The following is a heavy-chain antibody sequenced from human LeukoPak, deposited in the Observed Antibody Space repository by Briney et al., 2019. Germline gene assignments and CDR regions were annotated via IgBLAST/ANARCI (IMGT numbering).Heavy chain of an antibody. CDR3: AKDGGSGYHVGRYYFDY. Sequence: PGGSLRLSCAASGFTFSSYGMHWVRQAPGKGLDWVAVISYDGSNKYYADSVKGRFTISRDNSKNTLYRQMNSLRAEDTAVYNCAKDGGSGYHVGRYYFDYWGQGTLVTVSS. V-gene: IGHV3-30*18. CDR2: ISYDGSNK. D-gene: IGHD3-3*01. J-gene: IGHJ4*02. CDR1: GFTFSSYG.